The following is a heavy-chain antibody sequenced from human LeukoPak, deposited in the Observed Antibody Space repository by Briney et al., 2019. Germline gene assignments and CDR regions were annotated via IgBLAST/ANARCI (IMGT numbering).Heavy chain of an antibody. V-gene: IGHV4-61*02. CDR1: GGSISSGSYY. J-gene: IGHJ4*02. Sequence: TSETLSLTCTVSGGSISSGSYYWSWIRQPAGKGLEWIGRIYTSGSTNYNPSLKSRVTISVDTSKNQFSLKLSSVTAADTAVYYCAKEAGYSGYDYPDYWGQGTLVTVSS. CDR2: IYTSGST. CDR3: AKEAGYSGYDYPDY. D-gene: IGHD5-12*01.